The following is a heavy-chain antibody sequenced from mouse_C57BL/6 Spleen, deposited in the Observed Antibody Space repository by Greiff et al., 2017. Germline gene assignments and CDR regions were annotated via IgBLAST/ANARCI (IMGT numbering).Heavy chain of an antibody. J-gene: IGHJ3*01. CDR1: GYSFTSGYD. V-gene: IGHV3-1*01. CDR3: ASGDGSSCWSAY. Sequence: EVKLVESGPGMVKPSQSLSLTCTVTGYSFTSGYDCHLVPHFPEDKVEGMGYIGYSGSTYYNAYLKGRISITRDTSKNHIFLNLNTMTTEDTATYYCASGDGSSCWSAYWGQGTLVTVSA. CDR2: IGYSGST. D-gene: IGHD1-1*01.